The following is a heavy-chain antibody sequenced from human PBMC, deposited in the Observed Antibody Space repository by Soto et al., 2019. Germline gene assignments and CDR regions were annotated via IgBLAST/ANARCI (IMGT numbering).Heavy chain of an antibody. J-gene: IGHJ6*03. CDR2: IYPGDSDT. CDR3: ARRSPDIVVVPAARRDYYYYMDV. D-gene: IGHD2-2*01. CDR1: GYSFTSYW. V-gene: IGHV5-51*01. Sequence: PGESLKISCKGSGYSFTSYWIGWVRQMPGKGLEWMGIIYPGDSDTRYSPSFQGQVTISADKSISTAYLQWSSLKASDTAMYYCARRSPDIVVVPAARRDYYYYMDVWGKGTTVTVSS.